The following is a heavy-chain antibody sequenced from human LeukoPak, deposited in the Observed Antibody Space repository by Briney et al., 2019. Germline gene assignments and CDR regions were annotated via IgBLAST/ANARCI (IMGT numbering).Heavy chain of an antibody. J-gene: IGHJ6*03. D-gene: IGHD3-10*01. CDR1: GFTFSSYE. V-gene: IGHV3-48*03. Sequence: VGSLRLSCAASGFTFSSYEMNWVRQAPGKGLEWVSYISSSGSTIYYADSVKGRFTISRDNAKNSLYLQMNSLRVEDTAVYYCARDLPFDGSYYYYMDVWGKGTTVTVSS. CDR2: ISSSGSTI. CDR3: ARDLPFDGSYYYYMDV.